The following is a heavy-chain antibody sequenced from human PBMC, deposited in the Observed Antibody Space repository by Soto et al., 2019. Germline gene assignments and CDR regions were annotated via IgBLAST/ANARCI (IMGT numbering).Heavy chain of an antibody. CDR2: ISGSGGST. CDR3: AKDRKSWFDP. CDR1: GFTFSSYA. Sequence: GGSLRLSCAASGFTFSSYATIRVRQAPGKGLEWVSAISGSGGSTYYADSVKGRFTISRDNSKNTLYLQMNSLRAEDTAVYYCAKDRKSWFDPWGQGTLVTVSS. J-gene: IGHJ5*02. V-gene: IGHV3-23*01.